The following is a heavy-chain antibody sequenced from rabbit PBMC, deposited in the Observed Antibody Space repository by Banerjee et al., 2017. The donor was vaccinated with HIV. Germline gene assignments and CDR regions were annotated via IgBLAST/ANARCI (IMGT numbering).Heavy chain of an antibody. Sequence: QSLEESGGDLVKPGASLTLTCTASGFSFSSSYYMCWVRQAPGKGLEWIACIYAGSSGSTYYASWAKGRFTISKTSSTTVTLQMTSLTAADTATYFCARSYAGASTYGYPTLNLWGQGTLVTVS. V-gene: IGHV1S40*01. J-gene: IGHJ4*01. CDR3: ARSYAGASTYGYPTLNL. D-gene: IGHD4-2*01. CDR1: GFSFSSSYY. CDR2: IYAGSSGST.